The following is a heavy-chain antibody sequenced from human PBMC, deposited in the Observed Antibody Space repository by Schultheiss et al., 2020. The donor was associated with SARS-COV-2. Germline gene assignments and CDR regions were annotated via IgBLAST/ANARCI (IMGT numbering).Heavy chain of an antibody. CDR2: IYYSGST. J-gene: IGHJ4*02. CDR1: GGSISSGGYY. Sequence: SETLSLTCTVSGGSISSGGYYWSWIRQHPGKGLEWIRYIYYSGSTYYNPSLKSRVTISVDTSKNQFSLKLSSVTAADTAVYYCARVTYYYDSSGYPYVDYWGQGTLVTVSS. D-gene: IGHD3-22*01. CDR3: ARVTYYYDSSGYPYVDY. V-gene: IGHV4-31*03.